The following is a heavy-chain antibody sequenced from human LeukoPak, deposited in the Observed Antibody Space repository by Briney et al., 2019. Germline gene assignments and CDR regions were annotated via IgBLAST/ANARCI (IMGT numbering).Heavy chain of an antibody. CDR3: ARVVVPAAIPNHFDY. V-gene: IGHV3-23*01. Sequence: PGGSLRLSCAASGFTFSSYAMSWVRQAPGKGLEWVSAISGSGGSTYYADSVKGRFTISRDNSKNTLYLQMNSLRAEDTAVYYCARVVVPAAIPNHFDYWGQGTLVTVSS. CDR1: GFTFSSYA. CDR2: ISGSGGST. D-gene: IGHD2-2*02. J-gene: IGHJ4*02.